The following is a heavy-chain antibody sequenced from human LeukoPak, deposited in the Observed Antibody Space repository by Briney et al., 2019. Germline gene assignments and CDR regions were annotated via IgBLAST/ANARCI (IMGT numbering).Heavy chain of an antibody. Sequence: GGSLRLSCAASGFTFSTNLMSWFRQAPGKGPEWVAHIKPDGSETYYVESMKGRFTISRDNAKKSLYLQMYSLGAEDTAVYYCATAVSVAGDSWGQGTLVTVSS. D-gene: IGHD6-19*01. CDR3: ATAVSVAGDS. J-gene: IGHJ5*01. CDR1: GFTFSTNL. CDR2: IKPDGSET. V-gene: IGHV3-7*01.